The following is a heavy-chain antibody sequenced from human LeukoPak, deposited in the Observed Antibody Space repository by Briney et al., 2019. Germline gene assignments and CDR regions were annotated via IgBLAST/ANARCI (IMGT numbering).Heavy chain of an antibody. Sequence: APVKVSCKASGYTFTSYGISWVRQAPGQGLEWMGWISAYNGNTNYAQKLQGRVTMTTDTSTSTAYMELRSLRSDNTAVYYCARLAARDLGVDYWGQGTLVTVSS. V-gene: IGHV1-18*01. J-gene: IGHJ4*02. CDR3: ARLAARDLGVDY. CDR1: GYTFTSYG. CDR2: ISAYNGNT. D-gene: IGHD6-6*01.